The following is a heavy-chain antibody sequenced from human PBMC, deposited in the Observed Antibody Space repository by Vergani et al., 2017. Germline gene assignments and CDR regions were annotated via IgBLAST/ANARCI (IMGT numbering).Heavy chain of an antibody. D-gene: IGHD3-16*01. J-gene: IGHJ3*02. Sequence: QVQLVQSGAEVKKPGASVKVSCKASGYTFTSYGISWVRQAPGQGLEWMGWISAYNGNTNYAQKFQGRVTMTRDTSTSTVYMELSSLRSEDTAVYYCASAYDYIWGSYHDAFDIWGQGTMVTVSS. CDR2: ISAYNGNT. CDR3: ASAYDYIWGSYHDAFDI. V-gene: IGHV1-18*04. CDR1: GYTFTSYG.